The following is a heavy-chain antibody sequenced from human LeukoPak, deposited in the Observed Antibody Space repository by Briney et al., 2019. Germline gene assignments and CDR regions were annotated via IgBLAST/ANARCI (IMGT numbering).Heavy chain of an antibody. CDR2: IDTKGTRT. Sequence: GGSLRLSCAASGFILSNSAMAWVRQAPGKGLEWVSGIDTKGTRTYYADSVKGRFTISRDNSKNTLFLQMNSLRAEDTAVYYCVKEVVATIPPLWGQGTLVTVSS. J-gene: IGHJ4*02. D-gene: IGHD5-12*01. CDR1: GFILSNSA. CDR3: VKEVVATIPPL. V-gene: IGHV3-23*01.